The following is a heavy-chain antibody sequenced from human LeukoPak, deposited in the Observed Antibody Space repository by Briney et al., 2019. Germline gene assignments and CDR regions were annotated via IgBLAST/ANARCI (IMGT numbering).Heavy chain of an antibody. J-gene: IGHJ5*02. Sequence: PSETLSLTCAVYCGSFSGYYWSWIRHPPGKGLEWIGEINHSGSTNYNPYLKSRVTISVDKSKNQFLLKLSSVTAADTAVYYCGRRYRSSWYRWFDPWGQGTLVTVSS. D-gene: IGHD6-13*01. CDR2: INHSGST. CDR1: CGSFSGYY. CDR3: GRRYRSSWYRWFDP. V-gene: IGHV4-34*01.